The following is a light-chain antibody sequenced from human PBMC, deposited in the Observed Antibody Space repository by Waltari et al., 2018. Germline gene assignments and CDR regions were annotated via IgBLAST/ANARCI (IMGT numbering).Light chain of an antibody. J-gene: IGLJ3*02. CDR2: RND. V-gene: IGLV1-44*01. Sequence: QSVLRPPPSASGTPGQRVPISCSGTTSNIGVNTVSWYQQFPGTAPTLLIFRNDQRPAGVPDRFSGSKSGTSASLAITGLQSEDGADYYCAVWDDSLNGRVFGGGTKLSVL. CDR3: AVWDDSLNGRV. CDR1: TSNIGVNT.